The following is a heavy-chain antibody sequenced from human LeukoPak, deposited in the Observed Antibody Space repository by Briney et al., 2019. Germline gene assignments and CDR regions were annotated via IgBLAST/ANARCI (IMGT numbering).Heavy chain of an antibody. D-gene: IGHD2-21*01. V-gene: IGHV4-30-4*08. CDR1: GGSISSGDYY. CDR2: IYYSGST. Sequence: SQTLSLICTVSGGSISSGDYYWSWIRQPPGKGLEWIGYIYYSGSTYYNPSLKSRVTISVDTSKNQFSLKLSSVTAADTAVYYCAVVPTPHYILWFSLGREAFDIWGQGTMVTVSS. CDR3: AVVPTPHYILWFSLGREAFDI. J-gene: IGHJ3*02.